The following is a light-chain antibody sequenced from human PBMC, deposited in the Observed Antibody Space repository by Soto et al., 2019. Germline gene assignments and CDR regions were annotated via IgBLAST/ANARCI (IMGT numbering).Light chain of an antibody. CDR3: HQDFDLPLT. J-gene: IGKJ4*01. V-gene: IGKV3D-7*01. CDR1: QSLSNTY. Sequence: EIVMTQSPVTLSLSPGDRATLSCRASQSLSNTYISWYQQKPGQAPRLLIYGASTRATGIPARFSGSGSGTDFTLTIRSLQPEDFALYYCHQDFDLPLTFGGGTK. CDR2: GAS.